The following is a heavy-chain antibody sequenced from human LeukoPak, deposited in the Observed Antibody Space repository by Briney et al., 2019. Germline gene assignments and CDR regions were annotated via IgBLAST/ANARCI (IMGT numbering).Heavy chain of an antibody. V-gene: IGHV1-69*13. CDR2: IIPIFGTA. J-gene: IGHJ6*03. Sequence: SVKLSCKASGGTFSSYAISWVRQAPGQGLEWMGGIIPIFGTANYAQKFQGRVTITADESTSTAYMELSSLRSEDTAVYYCARDEITMVRGVMTPYYYYYYMDVWGKGTTVTISS. CDR3: ARDEITMVRGVMTPYYYYYYMDV. D-gene: IGHD3-10*01. CDR1: GGTFSSYA.